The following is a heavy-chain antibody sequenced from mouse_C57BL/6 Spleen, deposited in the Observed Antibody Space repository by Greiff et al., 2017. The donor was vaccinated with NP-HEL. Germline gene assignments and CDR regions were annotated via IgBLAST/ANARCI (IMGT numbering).Heavy chain of an antibody. CDR1: GYTFTSYW. V-gene: IGHV1-69*01. CDR2: IDPSDSYT. D-gene: IGHD4-1*01. CDR3: ASAGRGNAMDY. J-gene: IGHJ4*01. Sequence: QGQLQQPGAELVMPGASVKLSCRASGYTFTSYWMHWVKQRPGQGLEWIGEIDPSDSYTNYNQKFKGKYTLTVDKSSSTAYMQLSSLTSEDSAVYYCASAGRGNAMDYWGQGTSVTVSS.